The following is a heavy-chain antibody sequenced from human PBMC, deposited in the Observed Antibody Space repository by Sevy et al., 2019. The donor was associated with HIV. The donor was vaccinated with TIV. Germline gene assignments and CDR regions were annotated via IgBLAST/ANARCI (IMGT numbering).Heavy chain of an antibody. J-gene: IGHJ5*02. Sequence: SETLSLTCTVSGYSISSGYYWGWIRQPPGKGLEWIGSIYHSGSTSYNPSLKSRVTISVDTSKNPFSLRLSSVTAADTAVYYCARASIAVAGTRSWGQGTLVTVSS. D-gene: IGHD6-19*01. CDR1: GYSISSGYY. CDR3: ARASIAVAGTRS. V-gene: IGHV4-38-2*02. CDR2: IYHSGST.